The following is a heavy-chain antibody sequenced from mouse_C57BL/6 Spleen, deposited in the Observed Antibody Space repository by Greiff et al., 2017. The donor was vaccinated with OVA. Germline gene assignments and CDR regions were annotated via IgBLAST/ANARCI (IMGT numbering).Heavy chain of an antibody. V-gene: IGHV2-3*01. J-gene: IGHJ3*01. CDR2: IWGDGST. CDR1: GFSLTSYG. Sequence: VKVVESGPGLVAPSQSLSITCTVSGFSLTSYGVSWVRQPPGKGLEWLGVIWGDGSTNYHSALISRLSLSKDNSKSQVFLTLNSLQPDDTATYYCAKLRPYYGSSWFAYWGQGTLVTVSA. CDR3: AKLRPYYGSSWFAY. D-gene: IGHD1-1*01.